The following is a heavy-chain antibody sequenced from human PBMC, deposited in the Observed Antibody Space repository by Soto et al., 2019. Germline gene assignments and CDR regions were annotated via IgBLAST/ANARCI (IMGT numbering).Heavy chain of an antibody. D-gene: IGHD2-8*02. CDR3: ARGMTPPGAPAWYYFDS. CDR1: GASITGSFF. V-gene: IGHV4-4*07. J-gene: IGHJ4*02. Sequence: QVQLQESGPGLMKPSETLSLTCTVSGASITGSFFWSWIRQPAGKGLEWIGRFSLSGTTNYSPSLRSRVTMSADVSKNQFSLRLTSVTAAHTALYYCARGMTPPGAPAWYYFDSWGQGTLVTVSS. CDR2: FSLSGTT.